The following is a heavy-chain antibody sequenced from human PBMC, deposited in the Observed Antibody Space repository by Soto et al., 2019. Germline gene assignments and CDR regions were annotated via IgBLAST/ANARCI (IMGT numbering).Heavy chain of an antibody. J-gene: IGHJ6*02. CDR3: AKSYYYDSSGSIMDV. V-gene: IGHV3-30*18. Sequence: GGSRRLSWAASGFNFSSYGMHGGRQTPAKGLEWVAVISYDGYNKYYADSVKGRFTISRDNSKNTLYLQMNGLRAEDTAVYYCAKSYYYDSSGSIMDVWGQGTTVTVSS. D-gene: IGHD3-22*01. CDR1: GFNFSSYG. CDR2: ISYDGYNK.